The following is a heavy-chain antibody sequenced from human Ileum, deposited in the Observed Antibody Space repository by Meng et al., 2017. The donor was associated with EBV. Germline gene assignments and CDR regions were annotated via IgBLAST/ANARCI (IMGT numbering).Heavy chain of an antibody. Sequence: VQLPHGGAGLLKPSGTPALTCGVYGWSFSDYYWSWIRQSPGKGLEWIGEIHPSGITNYNPSLNSRVTISVDTSKNQFSLKLTSVTAADTAMYYCTRGLDYAKQGYWGQGTLVTVSS. CDR3: TRGLDYAKQGY. CDR1: GWSFSDYY. V-gene: IGHV4-34*01. J-gene: IGHJ4*02. D-gene: IGHD4-17*01. CDR2: IHPSGIT.